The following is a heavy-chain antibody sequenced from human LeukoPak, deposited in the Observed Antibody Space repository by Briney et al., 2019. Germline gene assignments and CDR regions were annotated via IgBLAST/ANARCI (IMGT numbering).Heavy chain of an antibody. V-gene: IGHV3-48*03. CDR1: GFTFSSYE. Sequence: GRSLRLSCAASGFTFSSYEMNWVRQAPGKGLEWVSYISGSGSTIYYADSVKGRFTISRDNAKNSLFLQMNSLRAEDTAVYYCAREYNEFDYWGQGTLVTVSS. CDR2: ISGSGSTI. J-gene: IGHJ4*02. D-gene: IGHD1-14*01. CDR3: AREYNEFDY.